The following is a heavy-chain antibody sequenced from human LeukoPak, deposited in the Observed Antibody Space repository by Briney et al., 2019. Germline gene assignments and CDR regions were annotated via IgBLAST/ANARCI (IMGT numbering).Heavy chain of an antibody. J-gene: IGHJ4*02. CDR1: GFTVSSNY. CDR3: ARVAYDRYFDY. V-gene: IGHV3-66*01. D-gene: IGHD5-12*01. CDR2: ICSGGST. Sequence: GGSLRLSCAASGFTVSSNYMSWVRQAPGKGLEWVSVICSGGSTYYADSVKGRFTISRDNSKNTLYLQINSLRAEDTAVYYCARVAYDRYFDYWGQGTLVTVSS.